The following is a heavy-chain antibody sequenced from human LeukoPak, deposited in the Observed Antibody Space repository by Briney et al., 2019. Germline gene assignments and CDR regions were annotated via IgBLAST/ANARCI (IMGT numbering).Heavy chain of an antibody. V-gene: IGHV4-39*07. CDR1: GGSISSSSYY. J-gene: IGHJ4*02. CDR3: ARDRIVVVTATTDY. CDR2: IYYSGST. D-gene: IGHD2-21*02. Sequence: SETLSLTCTVSGGSISSSSYYWDWIRQPPGKGLEWIGSIYYSGSTYYNPSLKSRVTVSVDTSKNQFSLKLSSVTAADTAVYYCARDRIVVVTATTDYWGQGTLVTVSS.